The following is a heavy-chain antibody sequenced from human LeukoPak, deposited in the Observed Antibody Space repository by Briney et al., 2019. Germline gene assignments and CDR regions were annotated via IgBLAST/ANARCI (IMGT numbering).Heavy chain of an antibody. CDR3: ARVNGDYDY. V-gene: IGHV1-2*02. CDR1: GYTFTSYY. J-gene: IGHJ4*02. CDR2: INPSGGGT. Sequence: EASVKVSCKASGYTFTSYYMHWVRQAPGQGLEWMGIINPSGGGTNYAQKFQGRVTMTRDTSISTAYMELSRLRSDDTAVYYCARVNGDYDYWGQGTLVTVSS. D-gene: IGHD4-17*01.